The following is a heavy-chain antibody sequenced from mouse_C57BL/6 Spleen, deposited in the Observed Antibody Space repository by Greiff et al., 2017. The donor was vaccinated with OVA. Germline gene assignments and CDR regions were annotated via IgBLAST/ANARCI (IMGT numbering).Heavy chain of an antibody. CDR2: IDPSDSYT. CDR3: ARVGYYGSSPNWYFDV. CDR1: GYTFTSYW. D-gene: IGHD1-1*01. Sequence: QVQLQQPGAELVMPGASVKLSCKASGYTFTSYWMHWVKQRPGPGLEWIGEIDPSDSYTKYNQKFKGKSTLTVDKASSTAYMQLSSLTSEDSAVYYCARVGYYGSSPNWYFDVWGTGTTVTVSS. V-gene: IGHV1-69*01. J-gene: IGHJ1*03.